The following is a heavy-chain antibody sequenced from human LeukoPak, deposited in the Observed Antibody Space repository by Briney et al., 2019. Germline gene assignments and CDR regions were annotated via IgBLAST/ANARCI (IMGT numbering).Heavy chain of an antibody. Sequence: SETLSLTCAVSGGSISSGGYSWSWIRQPPGKGLEWIGYIYHSGSTYYNPSLKSRVTISVDTSKNQFSLKLSSVTAADTAVYYCARGFGSGSYQCVDVWGQGTTVTVSS. CDR1: GGSISSGGYS. J-gene: IGHJ6*02. CDR3: ARGFGSGSYQCVDV. D-gene: IGHD3-10*01. V-gene: IGHV4-30-2*02. CDR2: IYHSGST.